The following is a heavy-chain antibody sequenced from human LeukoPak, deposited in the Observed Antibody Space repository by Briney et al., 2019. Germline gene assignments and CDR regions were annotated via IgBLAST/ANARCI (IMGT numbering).Heavy chain of an antibody. CDR3: ARGVGSSSSNWFDP. V-gene: IGHV4-4*07. J-gene: IGHJ5*02. CDR1: GDSISSGY. Sequence: SETLSLTCTFSGDSISSGYWSWIRQSPGKGLEWIGRIDSSGKTNYNPSLKSRVTISIDKSKGQFSLKVNSVTAADTAVYYCARGVGSSSSNWFDPWGQGALVTVSS. CDR2: IDSSGKT. D-gene: IGHD6-13*01.